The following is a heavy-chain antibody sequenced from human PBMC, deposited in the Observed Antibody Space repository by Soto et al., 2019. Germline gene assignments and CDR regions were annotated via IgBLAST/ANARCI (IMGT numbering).Heavy chain of an antibody. V-gene: IGHV3-66*01. CDR2: IYVNGNT. D-gene: IGHD3-10*01. Sequence: GGSLRLSCAASGFTFSNAWMNWVRQAPGKGLEWVSFIYVNGNTYSAASVKGRFSISRDSSKNTVYLQMDRLRAEDTAVYYCARNYYGSGSYAPWFDPWGQGTLVTVSS. CDR3: ARNYYGSGSYAPWFDP. J-gene: IGHJ5*02. CDR1: GFTFSNAW.